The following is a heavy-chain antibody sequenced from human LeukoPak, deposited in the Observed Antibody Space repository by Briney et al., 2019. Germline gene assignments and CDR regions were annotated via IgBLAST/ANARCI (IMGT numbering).Heavy chain of an antibody. CDR1: GFTFTYA. Sequence: PGGSLRLSCAASGFTFTYAMSWVRQAPGKGLQWISGINGGGDTTYYADSVKGRFSISRDNSKNTLYLQMDSLRGEGTAVYYCAKDFRIGYSAHFDYWGQGALVTVSS. CDR3: AKDFRIGYSAHFDY. CDR2: INGGGDTT. V-gene: IGHV3-23*01. J-gene: IGHJ4*02. D-gene: IGHD2-21*01.